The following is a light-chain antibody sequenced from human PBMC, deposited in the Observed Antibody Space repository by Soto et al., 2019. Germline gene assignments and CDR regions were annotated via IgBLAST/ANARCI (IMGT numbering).Light chain of an antibody. J-gene: IGKJ4*01. V-gene: IGKV3-20*01. CDR2: RTF. CDR3: QQFSRPPLT. CDR1: QSIASSY. Sequence: EIVLTQSPGTLSLSPGERTTLSSRASQSIASSYLAWYQQKPGQPPRLLLNRTFNRATVMPDRFTGSGSGTDFTLTISRLEPEDFAVYFCQQFSRPPLTFGGGTKVEI.